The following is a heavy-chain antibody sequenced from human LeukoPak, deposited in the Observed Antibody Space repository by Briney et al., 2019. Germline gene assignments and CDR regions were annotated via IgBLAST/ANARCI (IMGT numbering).Heavy chain of an antibody. J-gene: IGHJ6*02. CDR2: ISSSSSYI. CDR1: GFTFSSYS. V-gene: IGHV3-21*01. Sequence: PGGSLRLSCAASGFTFSSYSMNWVRRAPGKGLEWVSSISSSSSYIYYADSVKGRFTISRDNAKNSLYLQMNSLRAEDTAVYYCARNEDGDYGMDVWGQGTTVTVSS. D-gene: IGHD4-17*01. CDR3: ARNEDGDYGMDV.